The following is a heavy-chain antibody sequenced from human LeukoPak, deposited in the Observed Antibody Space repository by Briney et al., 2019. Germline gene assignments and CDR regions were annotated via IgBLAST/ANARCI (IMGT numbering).Heavy chain of an antibody. Sequence: GGSLRLSCAGSGFTFASYAVHWVRQAPGKRLEWVAFISSDGTTEHYRGSVKGRLTLSRDNSKNTVSIQMSSLGTEDTAVYSCARGRDSGSFIIDYWGQGTLVTVSS. CDR2: ISSDGTTE. CDR3: ARGRDSGSFIIDY. CDR1: GFTFASYA. D-gene: IGHD3-10*01. V-gene: IGHV3-30-3*01. J-gene: IGHJ4*02.